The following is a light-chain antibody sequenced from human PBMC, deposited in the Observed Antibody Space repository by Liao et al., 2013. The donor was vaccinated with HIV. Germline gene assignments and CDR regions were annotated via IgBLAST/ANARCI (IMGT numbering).Light chain of an antibody. CDR1: KLGDQY. J-gene: IGLJ2*01. CDR2: QDT. Sequence: SYELTQSPSVSVSPGQTASITCSGDKLGDQYACWYQQKSGQSPLLVMYQDTKRPSGIPERFSGSSSGNTATLTISGTQAMDEADYYCQVWDSNIAVFGGGTRLTVL. CDR3: QVWDSNIAV. V-gene: IGLV3-1*01.